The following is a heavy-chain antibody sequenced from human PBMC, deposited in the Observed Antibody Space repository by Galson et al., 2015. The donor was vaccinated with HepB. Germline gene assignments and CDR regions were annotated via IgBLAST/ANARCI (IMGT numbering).Heavy chain of an antibody. D-gene: IGHD3-16*01. CDR2: IIAIGTST. Sequence: SLRLSCATSGFTFTNYAMSRVRQAPGKGLEWVSGIIAIGTSTHYADSVKGRFTISRDNSKNTIYLQMNSLRAEDSAVYYCAKDYADKLMTSETAALFEYWGQGALVTVSS. CDR1: GFTFTNYA. CDR3: AKDYADKLMTSETAALFEY. V-gene: IGHV3-23*05. J-gene: IGHJ4*02.